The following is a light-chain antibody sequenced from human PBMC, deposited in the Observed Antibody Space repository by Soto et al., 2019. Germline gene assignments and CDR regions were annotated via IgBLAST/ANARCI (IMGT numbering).Light chain of an antibody. J-gene: IGKJ4*01. CDR2: GAS. Sequence: EIVLTQSPGTLSLSPGERATLSCRASQTMRSSHLAWYQQKPGQAPRLLIYGASTRTFDVPDRFSGSGSGTNFTLTISRLQPEDFAVYYCQHYGTSLTFGGGTNVDIK. V-gene: IGKV3-20*01. CDR3: QHYGTSLT. CDR1: QTMRSSH.